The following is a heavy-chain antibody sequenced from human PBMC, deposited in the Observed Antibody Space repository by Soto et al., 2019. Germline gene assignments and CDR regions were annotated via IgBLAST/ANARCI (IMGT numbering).Heavy chain of an antibody. J-gene: IGHJ6*02. Sequence: PGGSLRLSCAASGFTFRSYGMHWVRQAPGKGLEWLAVISKDGNKKFLADSVEGRLTLSRDNSKNTLYLQMDSLRAEDTAVYFCARELVEVINSNADYYGLDVWGQGTTVTVSS. CDR3: ARELVEVINSNADYYGLDV. D-gene: IGHD2-8*02. CDR2: ISKDGNKK. V-gene: IGHV3-33*05. CDR1: GFTFRSYG.